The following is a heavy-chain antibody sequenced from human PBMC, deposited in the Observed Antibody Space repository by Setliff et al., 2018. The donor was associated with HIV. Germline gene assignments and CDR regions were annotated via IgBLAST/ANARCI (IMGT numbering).Heavy chain of an antibody. CDR2: INHSGTT. V-gene: IGHV4-34*01. Sequence: PSETLSLTCAVHGGSFSGSYWSWIRQPPGKGLEWIGEINHSGTTNYNPSLQSRVIISVDTSNNQISLKLTSVTAADTAVYYCTIPASSLAPNWGRGTQVTVSS. CDR3: TIPASSLAPN. CDR1: GGSFSGSY. J-gene: IGHJ4*02.